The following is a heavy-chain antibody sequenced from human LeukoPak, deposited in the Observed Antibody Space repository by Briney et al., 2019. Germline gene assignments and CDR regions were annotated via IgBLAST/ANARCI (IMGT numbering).Heavy chain of an antibody. V-gene: IGHV1-69*13. CDR1: GGTFSSYA. D-gene: IGHD3-10*01. CDR2: IIPIFGTA. Sequence: GASVKVSCKASGGTFSSYAISWVRQAPGQGLEWMGGIIPIFGTANYAQKFQGRVTITADESTSTAYMELSSVTAADTAVYYCASFYGSGSPPRFDYWGQGTLVTVSS. J-gene: IGHJ4*02. CDR3: ASFYGSGSPPRFDY.